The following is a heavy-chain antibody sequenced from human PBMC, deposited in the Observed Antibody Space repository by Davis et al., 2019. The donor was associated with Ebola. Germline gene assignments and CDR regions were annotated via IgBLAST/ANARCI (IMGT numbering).Heavy chain of an antibody. V-gene: IGHV3-30-3*01. D-gene: IGHD3-3*01. CDR2: IAYDGSNE. J-gene: IGHJ4*02. CDR1: AFIFSRYA. CDR3: ARFQNYDFWSGLGY. Sequence: PAGSLRLSCAASAFIFSRYAMHWVRQAPGKGLEWLAVIAYDGSNEYYAVSVKGRFIVSRDNSKNTLSLQMNSLRGEDTAVYYCARFQNYDFWSGLGYWGQGVLVTVSS.